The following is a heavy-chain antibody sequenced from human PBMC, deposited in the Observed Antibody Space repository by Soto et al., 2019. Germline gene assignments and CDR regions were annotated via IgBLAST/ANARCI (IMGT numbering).Heavy chain of an antibody. Sequence: SETLSLTCSVSGASITTYYWSWIRQPPGKGLEWIGSISYSGSTKYNPSLESRVMISLDTSKNQFSLRLTSVTAADTALYYCARDWDSSGLFDPWGQGALVTSPQ. CDR2: ISYSGST. V-gene: IGHV4-59*01. J-gene: IGHJ5*02. D-gene: IGHD3-10*01. CDR1: GASITTYY. CDR3: ARDWDSSGLFDP.